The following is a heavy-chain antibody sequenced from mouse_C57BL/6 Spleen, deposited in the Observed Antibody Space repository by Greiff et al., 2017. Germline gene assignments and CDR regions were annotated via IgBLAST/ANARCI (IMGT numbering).Heavy chain of an antibody. J-gene: IGHJ2*01. D-gene: IGHD1-1*01. Sequence: EVMLVESGGGLVKPGGSLKLSCAASGFTFSSYTMSWVRQTPEKRLEWVATISGGGGNTYYPDSVKGRFTISRDNAKNTLYLQMSSLRSEDTALYYCARSSIYYYGSSLYYFDYWGQGTTLTVSS. CDR3: ARSSIYYYGSSLYYFDY. CDR2: ISGGGGNT. V-gene: IGHV5-9*01. CDR1: GFTFSSYT.